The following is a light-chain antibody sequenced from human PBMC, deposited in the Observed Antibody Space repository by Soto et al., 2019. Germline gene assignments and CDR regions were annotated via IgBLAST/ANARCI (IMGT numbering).Light chain of an antibody. CDR3: QQYDTSPLT. Sequence: EIVLTQSPGTLSLSPGERATLSCRASQSVSSSYLAWYQHKPGQAPRLLIYGASSRATGIPDRFSGSGSGTDFTLTISRLEPEDFAVYYCQQYDTSPLTFGVGTKVEIK. V-gene: IGKV3-20*01. CDR2: GAS. CDR1: QSVSSSY. J-gene: IGKJ4*01.